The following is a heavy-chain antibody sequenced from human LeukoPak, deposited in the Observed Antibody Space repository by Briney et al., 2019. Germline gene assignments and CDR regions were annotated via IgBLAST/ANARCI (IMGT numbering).Heavy chain of an antibody. CDR2: INHSGST. J-gene: IGHJ4*02. Sequence: SETLSLTCTVSGGSIRSGTDYWSWIRQPPGKGLEWIGEINHSGSTNYNPSLKSRVTISVDTSKNQFSLKLSSVTAADTAVYYCARHVRRSTRVFDYWGQGTLVTVSS. CDR1: GGSIRSGTDY. CDR3: ARHVRRSTRVFDY. D-gene: IGHD2-2*01. V-gene: IGHV4-39*01.